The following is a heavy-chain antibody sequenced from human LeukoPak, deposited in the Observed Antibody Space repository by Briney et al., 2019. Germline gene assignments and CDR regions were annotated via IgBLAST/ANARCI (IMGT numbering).Heavy chain of an antibody. D-gene: IGHD4-17*01. CDR2: INHSGST. Sequence: TTSETLSLTCAVYGGSFSGYYWSWIRQPPGKGLEWIGEINHSGSTNYNPSLKSRVTMSVDTSKNQFSLKLSSVTAADTAVYYCARDAPRLTTVTTGADYYYYGMDVWGQGTTVTVSS. CDR3: ARDAPRLTTVTTGADYYYYGMDV. CDR1: GGSFSGYY. V-gene: IGHV4-34*01. J-gene: IGHJ6*02.